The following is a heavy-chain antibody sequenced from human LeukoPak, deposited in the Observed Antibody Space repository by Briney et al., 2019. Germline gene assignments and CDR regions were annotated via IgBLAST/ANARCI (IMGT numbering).Heavy chain of an antibody. J-gene: IGHJ5*02. CDR2: INPSGGST. D-gene: IGHD3-3*01. CDR1: GYTFTSYY. V-gene: IGHV1-46*01. CDR3: ARARFWGGGGFDP. Sequence: ASVKVSCKASGYTFTSYYMHWVRQAPGQGLEWMGIINPSGGSTSYAQKFQGRVTMTRDTSISTAYMELGRLRSDDTAVYYCARARFWGGGGFDPWGQGTLVTVSS.